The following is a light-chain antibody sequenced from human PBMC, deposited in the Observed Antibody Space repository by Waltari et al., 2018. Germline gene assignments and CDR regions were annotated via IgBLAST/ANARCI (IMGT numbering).Light chain of an antibody. J-gene: IGKJ1*01. V-gene: IGKV1-27*01. Sequence: DIQMTQSPSSLSASVGDRVALTCRASLGISNYLAWYQQRPGKAQRLLIYAASTLQPGVPSRFSGSAAGTDFALSFDSLQPEDAATSYCQKYNSPPPTFGPGTKVEIK. CDR1: LGISNY. CDR2: AAS. CDR3: QKYNSPPPT.